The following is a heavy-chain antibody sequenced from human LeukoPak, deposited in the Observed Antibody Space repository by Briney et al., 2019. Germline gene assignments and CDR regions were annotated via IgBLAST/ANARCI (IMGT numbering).Heavy chain of an antibody. Sequence: SETLSLTCAVYGGSFSSYYWSWIRQPPGKGLEWIAEIYHDGNTNYNPSLKSRVTISVDTSNNHFSLKLSSVTAADTAVYYCAREGAEWKWGQGTLVTVSS. V-gene: IGHV4-34*01. CDR1: GGSFSSYY. D-gene: IGHD1-26*01. CDR2: IYHDGNT. CDR3: AREGAEWK. J-gene: IGHJ4*02.